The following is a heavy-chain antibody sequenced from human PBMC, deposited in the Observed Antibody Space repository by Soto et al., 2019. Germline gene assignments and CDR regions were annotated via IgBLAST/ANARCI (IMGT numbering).Heavy chain of an antibody. CDR3: AHRQTLQYDSSGYFYESFDY. V-gene: IGHV2-5*01. J-gene: IGHJ4*02. D-gene: IGHD3-22*01. Sequence: HITLKESGPTQVKPTQTLTLTCTFSGFSLIISREVVGWIRQPPGKALEWLALIYWNDDKGYSPSLESRLTITKDTYKNQVVLTMTNMDPADTGTYYCAHRQTLQYDSSGYFYESFDYWGQGALVTVSS. CDR2: IYWNDDK. CDR1: GFSLIISREV.